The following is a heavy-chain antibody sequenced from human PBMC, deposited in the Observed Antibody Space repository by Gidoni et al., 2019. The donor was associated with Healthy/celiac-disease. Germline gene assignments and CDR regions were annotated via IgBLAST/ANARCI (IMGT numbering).Heavy chain of an antibody. V-gene: IGHV1-2*06. Sequence: QVQLVQSGAAVKKPGASVKVSCKASGYTFTGYYMHWVRQAPGQGLEWMGRINPNSGGTNYAQKFQGRVTMTRDTSISTAYMELSRLRSDDTAVYYCARDPPGYCSSTSCLSFWGQGTLVTVSS. CDR2: INPNSGGT. CDR3: ARDPPGYCSSTSCLSF. J-gene: IGHJ4*02. CDR1: GYTFTGYY. D-gene: IGHD2-2*03.